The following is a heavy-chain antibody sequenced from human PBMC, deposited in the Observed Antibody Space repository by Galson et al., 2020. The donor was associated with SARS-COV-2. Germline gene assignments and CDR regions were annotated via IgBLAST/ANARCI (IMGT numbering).Heavy chain of an antibody. J-gene: IGHJ6*03. Sequence: GGSLRLSCAASGFTFSRYWMHWVRQAPGKGLVWVSRIHTDGSSETYADSVKGRFTISRDNAKNTLYLQMNSLRAEDTAVYYCARDAAGLEGFWSSSGHDYYMDVWGKGTTVTVSS. V-gene: IGHV3-74*01. D-gene: IGHD3-3*01. CDR2: IHTDGSSE. CDR3: ARDAAGLEGFWSSSGHDYYMDV. CDR1: GFTFSRYW.